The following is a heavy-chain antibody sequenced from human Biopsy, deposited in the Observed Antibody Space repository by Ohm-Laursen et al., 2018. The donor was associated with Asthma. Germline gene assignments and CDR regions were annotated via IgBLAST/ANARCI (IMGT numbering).Heavy chain of an antibody. CDR2: ISPVFGST. V-gene: IGHV1-69*06. D-gene: IGHD6-13*01. CDR3: ASPSSSREILYYYYNMDI. J-gene: IGHJ6*02. Sequence: SVKVSCKASGGTLGNYAISWVRQAPGLGLEWMGGISPVFGSTNIAQKFQGRVTISADIFTKTAYLEVSSLRSDDTAVYYCASPSSSREILYYYYNMDIWGQGTTVTV. CDR1: GGTLGNYA.